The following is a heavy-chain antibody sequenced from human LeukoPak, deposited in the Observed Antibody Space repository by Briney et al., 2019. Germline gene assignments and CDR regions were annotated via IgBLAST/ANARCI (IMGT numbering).Heavy chain of an antibody. Sequence: SETLSLTCILSGGSISSGRYFWGWLRQPPGKGLEWIGSMFYTGYTGSTYYNPSLKSRVTISVDTSKNQFSLKVTSMTGADTAVDYCGRELLNFNPAGYWGQGTLVTVSS. CDR1: GGSISSGRYF. J-gene: IGHJ4*02. D-gene: IGHD1-7*01. CDR2: MFYTGYTGST. CDR3: GRELLNFNPAGY. V-gene: IGHV4-39*01.